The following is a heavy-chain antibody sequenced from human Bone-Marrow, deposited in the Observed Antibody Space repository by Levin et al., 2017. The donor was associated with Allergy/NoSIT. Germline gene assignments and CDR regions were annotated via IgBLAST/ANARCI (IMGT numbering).Heavy chain of an antibody. CDR1: GASVNSGSNY. V-gene: IGHV4-61*01. CDR3: ARDFDYYYYMDV. J-gene: IGHJ6*03. CDR2: IDYKKST. Sequence: PSETLFLTCRVFGASVNSGSNYWSWIRQSPGKGLEWIGCIDYKKSTEYNPSLRSRVTISADTTKNQFSLTLNFVTAADTAVYYCARDFDYYYYMDVWGKGTTVTVSS.